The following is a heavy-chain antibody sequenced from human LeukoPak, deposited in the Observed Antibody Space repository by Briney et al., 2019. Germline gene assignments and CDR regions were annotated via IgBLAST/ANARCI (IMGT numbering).Heavy chain of an antibody. CDR2: ISSSSSYI. Sequence: GGSLRLSCAASGFTFSSYSMNWVRQAPGKGLEWVSSISSSSSYIYYGDSVKGRFTISRDNAKNSLYLQMNSLRAEDTAMYYCARDLSGPSDYWGQGTLVTVSS. J-gene: IGHJ4*02. D-gene: IGHD6-25*01. CDR1: GFTFSSYS. CDR3: ARDLSGPSDY. V-gene: IGHV3-21*01.